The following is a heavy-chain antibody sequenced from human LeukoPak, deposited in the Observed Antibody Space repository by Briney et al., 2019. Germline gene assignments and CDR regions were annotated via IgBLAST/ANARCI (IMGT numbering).Heavy chain of an antibody. J-gene: IGHJ4*02. CDR1: GYTFTSYD. Sequence: ASVKVSCKASGYTFTSYDINWVRQATGQGLEWMGWMNPNSGNTGYAQKFQGRVTMTRNTSISTAYMELSSLRSEDTAVYYCAVDFWSGYYTGMSVDYWGQGTLVTVSS. D-gene: IGHD3-3*01. V-gene: IGHV1-8*01. CDR3: AVDFWSGYYTGMSVDY. CDR2: MNPNSGNT.